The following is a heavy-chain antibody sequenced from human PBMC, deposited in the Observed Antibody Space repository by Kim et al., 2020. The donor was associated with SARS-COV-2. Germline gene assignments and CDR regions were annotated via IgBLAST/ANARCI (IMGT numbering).Heavy chain of an antibody. J-gene: IGHJ4*02. D-gene: IGHD1-26*01. CDR2: INTNTGNP. V-gene: IGHV7-4-1*02. CDR1: GYTFTSYA. CDR3: AGNALYSGSYYGFDY. Sequence: ASVKVSCKASGYTFTSYAMNWVRQAPGQGLEWMGWINTNTGNPTYAQGFTGRFVFSLDTSVSTAYLQISSLKAEDTAVYYCAGNALYSGSYYGFDYWGRGTLVTVSS.